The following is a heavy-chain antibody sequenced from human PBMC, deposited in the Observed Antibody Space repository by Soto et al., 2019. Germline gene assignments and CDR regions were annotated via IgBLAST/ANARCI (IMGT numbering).Heavy chain of an antibody. D-gene: IGHD4-17*01. CDR1: GYSFTSYT. V-gene: IGHV1-3*04. CDR3: ARGYDLGESVDS. J-gene: IGHJ4*02. Sequence: GASVKVSCKTSGYSFTSYTIHWVRQAPGQRLEWMGWINTGNDNTKYSQKFQGRVTITRDTSASTAYMEVSSLTSEDTAVYYCARGYDLGESVDSWGQGTLVTVSS. CDR2: INTGNDNT.